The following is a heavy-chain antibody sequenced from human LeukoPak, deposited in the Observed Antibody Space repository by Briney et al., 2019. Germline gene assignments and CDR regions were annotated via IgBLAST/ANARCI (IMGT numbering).Heavy chain of an antibody. CDR3: ATVGFGMVRGVIDHY. J-gene: IGHJ4*02. Sequence: ASVKVSCKVSGYTLTELSMHWVRQAPGKGLEWMGGFDPEDGETIYAQKFQGRVTMTEDTSTDTAYMELSSLRSEDTAVYYCATVGFGMVRGVIDHYWGQGTLVTVSS. V-gene: IGHV1-24*01. CDR1: GYTLTELS. CDR2: FDPEDGET. D-gene: IGHD3-10*01.